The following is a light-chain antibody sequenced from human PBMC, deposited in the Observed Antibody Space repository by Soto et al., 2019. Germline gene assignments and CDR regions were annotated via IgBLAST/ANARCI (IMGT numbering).Light chain of an antibody. V-gene: IGKV3-15*01. Sequence: ETLMTQSPATLSVSPGDRATLSCRASQNINYNLVWYQQRPGQAPRLLISGASTRATGIPDRFSGSGSGTEFTLTIDSLQSDDFAVYYCQQYYDWPPYTFGQGTKLEIK. CDR3: QQYYDWPPYT. CDR2: GAS. J-gene: IGKJ2*01. CDR1: QNINYN.